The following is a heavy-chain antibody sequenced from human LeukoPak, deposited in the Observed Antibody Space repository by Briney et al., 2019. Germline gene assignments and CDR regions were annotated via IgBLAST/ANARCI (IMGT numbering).Heavy chain of an antibody. CDR2: IYYTGST. J-gene: IGHJ6*02. CDR3: ARVSQFNYYYYGMDV. V-gene: IGHV4-59*01. Sequence: SETLSLTCSVSGVPISSYYWSWIRQPPGKGRGWIGYIYYTGSTNYNPSLKSRVTISVDTSKNQFSLKLSSVTAADTAVYYCARVSQFNYYYYGMDVWGQGTTVTVSS. CDR1: GVPISSYY.